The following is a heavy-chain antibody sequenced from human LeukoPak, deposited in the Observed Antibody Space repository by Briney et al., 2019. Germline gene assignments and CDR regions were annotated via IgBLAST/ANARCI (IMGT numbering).Heavy chain of an antibody. CDR3: ARGLGGAYYYDSSGYVFDY. V-gene: IGHV1-8*01. D-gene: IGHD3-22*01. CDR2: MNPNSGNT. J-gene: IGHJ4*02. Sequence: ASVKVSCKASGYTFTSYDINWVRQATGQGLEWMGWMNPNSGNTGYAQKFQGRVTMTRNTSISTAYMELSSLRSEDTAAYYCARGLGGAYYYDSSGYVFDYWGQGTLVTVSS. CDR1: GYTFTSYD.